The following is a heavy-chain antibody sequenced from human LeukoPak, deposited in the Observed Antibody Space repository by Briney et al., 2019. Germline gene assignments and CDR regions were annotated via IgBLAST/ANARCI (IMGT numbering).Heavy chain of an antibody. V-gene: IGHV5-51*01. CDR2: IYPGDSDT. J-gene: IGHJ3*02. D-gene: IGHD5-18*01. CDR1: GYSFTSYW. CDR3: ARRSTGVDTAKGPTAFDI. Sequence: GESLKISCKGSGYSFTSYWIGWGRQMPGKGLEGLGIIYPGDSDTRYSPSFQGQVTISADKSISTAYLQWSSLKASDTAMYYCARRSTGVDTAKGPTAFDIWGQGTMVTVSS.